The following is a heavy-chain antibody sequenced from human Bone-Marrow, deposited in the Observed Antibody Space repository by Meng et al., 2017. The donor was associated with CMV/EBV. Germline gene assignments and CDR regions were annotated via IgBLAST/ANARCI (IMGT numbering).Heavy chain of an antibody. J-gene: IGHJ4*02. Sequence: SVKVSCKASGGTLSSYAISWVRQAPGQGLEWMGGIIPIFGTANYAQKFQGRVTITTDESTSTAYMELSILRTEDTAVYYCASLRDSSGYYYFDYWGQGTLVTVSS. CDR2: IIPIFGTA. CDR3: ASLRDSSGYYYFDY. CDR1: GGTLSSYA. D-gene: IGHD3-22*01. V-gene: IGHV1-69*05.